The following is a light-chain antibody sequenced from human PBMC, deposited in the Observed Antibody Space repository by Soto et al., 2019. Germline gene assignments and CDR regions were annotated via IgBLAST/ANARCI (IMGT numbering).Light chain of an antibody. Sequence: EIVLTQSPATLSLSPGERATLSCRASQSVSSYLGWYQQKPGQAPRLLIYDASNRATGIPAKFSGSGSGTDFTLTISSLDPEDFAVYYCQQRSNWPITFGQGTRLEIK. CDR1: QSVSSY. CDR3: QQRSNWPIT. J-gene: IGKJ5*01. V-gene: IGKV3-11*01. CDR2: DAS.